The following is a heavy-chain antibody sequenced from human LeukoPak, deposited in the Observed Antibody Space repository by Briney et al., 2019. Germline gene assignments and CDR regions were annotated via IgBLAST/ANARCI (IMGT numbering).Heavy chain of an antibody. CDR3: AHLSRGGPHFDY. CDR1: GFTVSSNY. Sequence: GGSLRLSCAASGFTVSSNYMSWVRQAPGKGLEWVSVIYSGGSTYYADSVKGRFTISRDNSKNTLYLQMNSLRAEDTAVYYCAHLSRGGPHFDYGGQEPLVTVSS. V-gene: IGHV3-53*01. D-gene: IGHD6-19*01. CDR2: IYSGGST. J-gene: IGHJ4*02.